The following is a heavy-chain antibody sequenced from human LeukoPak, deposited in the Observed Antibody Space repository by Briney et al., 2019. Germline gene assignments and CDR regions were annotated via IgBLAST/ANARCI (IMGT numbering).Heavy chain of an antibody. CDR1: GFTFSDYW. CDR2: IKQDGSEK. V-gene: IGHV3-7*01. J-gene: IGHJ4*02. CDR3: GYGGYFFNC. Sequence: GGSLRLSCAASGFTFSDYWMSWVRQAPGKGLEWVANIKQDGSEKYYVDSVKGRFTISRDNAKNSLYLQMNSLRAEDTAVYYCGYGGYFFNCWGQGTVVTVSS. D-gene: IGHD4-17*01.